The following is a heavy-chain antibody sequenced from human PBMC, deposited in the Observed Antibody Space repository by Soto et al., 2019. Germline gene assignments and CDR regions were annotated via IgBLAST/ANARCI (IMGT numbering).Heavy chain of an antibody. CDR1: GGSISDYY. D-gene: IGHD1-26*01. J-gene: IGHJ4*02. CDR3: ASGVGATNYFDY. Sequence: SETLSLTCTVSGGSISDYYRSWIRQPPGKGLEWIGYTYYSGNTNYNPSLKSRVTISVDTSKNQFSLKLSSVTAADTAVYYCASGVGATNYFDYWGQGTLVTVSS. CDR2: TYYSGNT. V-gene: IGHV4-59*01.